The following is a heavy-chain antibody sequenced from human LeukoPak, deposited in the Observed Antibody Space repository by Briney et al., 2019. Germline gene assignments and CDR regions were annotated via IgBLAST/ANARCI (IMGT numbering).Heavy chain of an antibody. J-gene: IGHJ3*02. CDR1: GYTFTGYY. CDR3: ARDAVVVVAATRADAFDI. Sequence: ASVKVSCKASGYTFTGYYMHWVRQAPGQGLEWMGWINPNSGGTNYAQKFQGRVTMTRDTSISTAYMELRRLRSDDTAVYYCARDAVVVVAATRADAFDIWGQGTMVTVSS. D-gene: IGHD2-15*01. V-gene: IGHV1-2*02. CDR2: INPNSGGT.